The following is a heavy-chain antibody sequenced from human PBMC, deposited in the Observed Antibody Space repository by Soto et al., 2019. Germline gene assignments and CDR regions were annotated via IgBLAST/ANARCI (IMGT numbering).Heavy chain of an antibody. CDR1: GYTFTNYG. CDR3: ARSPGYSASWGYFYYGMKI. D-gene: IGHD6-13*01. Sequence: QVQLVQSGAELKKPGASVKVSCKASGYTFTNYGISWVRQAPGQGLEWMGWINTYHGNTKYAQKLQGRVTMTKDTSTSITYMELTSLRSDDTAVYYCARSPGYSASWGYFYYGMKIWGQVTTVIVSS. J-gene: IGHJ6*02. V-gene: IGHV1-18*01. CDR2: INTYHGNT.